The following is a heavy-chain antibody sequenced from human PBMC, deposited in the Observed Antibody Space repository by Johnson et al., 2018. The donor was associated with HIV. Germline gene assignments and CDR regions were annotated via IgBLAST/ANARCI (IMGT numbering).Heavy chain of an antibody. Sequence: VQLVESGGGVVQPGGSLRLSCAASGFTFSSYDMHWVRQATGKGLEWVSAIGTAGDTYYPGSVMDRFTISRENAKKSLYLQMNSLRPEDTAVYYCARDGRDLATRGGFEVWGPGTVVTVSS. CDR2: IGTAGDT. J-gene: IGHJ3*01. CDR3: ARDGRDLATRGGFEV. V-gene: IGHV3-13*01. D-gene: IGHD5-24*01. CDR1: GFTFSSYD.